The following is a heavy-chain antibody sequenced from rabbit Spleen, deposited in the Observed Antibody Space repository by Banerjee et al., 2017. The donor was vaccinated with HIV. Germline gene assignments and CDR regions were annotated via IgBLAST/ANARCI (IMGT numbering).Heavy chain of an antibody. CDR1: GFSFSSSYY. J-gene: IGHJ6*01. D-gene: IGHD2-1*01. CDR3: AREEDGYGDAGFAL. V-gene: IGHV1S40*01. CDR2: TDNGDDIP. Sequence: QSLEESGGDLVKPGASLTLTCTASGFSFSSSYYMCWVRQAPGKGLEWIGCTDNGDDIPYYATWAKGRFTISKTSSTTVTLQLNSLTAADTATYFCAREEDGYGDAGFALWGQGTLVTVS.